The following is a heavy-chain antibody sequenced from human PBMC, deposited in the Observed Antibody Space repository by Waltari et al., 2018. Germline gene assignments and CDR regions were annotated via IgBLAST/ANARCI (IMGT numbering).Heavy chain of an antibody. J-gene: IGHJ3*02. CDR1: HYSNSHGYS. CDR2: IYHTGST. V-gene: IGHV4-38-2*02. D-gene: IGHD2-15*01. Sequence: QVQLQESGPGLATPSETLSLTFTVSHYSNSHGYSPGWLRQPPGKGLEWIASIYHTGSTYYSPSLRRRVSISIDTSMSQLSLRLSSVTAADTADYYCAMVGHCSGGSCPNDAFDTWGPGTSVTV. CDR3: AMVGHCSGGSCPNDAFDT.